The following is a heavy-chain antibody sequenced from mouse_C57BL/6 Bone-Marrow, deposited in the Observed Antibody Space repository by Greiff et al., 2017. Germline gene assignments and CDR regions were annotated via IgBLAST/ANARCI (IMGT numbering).Heavy chain of an antibody. D-gene: IGHD2-12*01. Sequence: VQLQESGPELVKPGASVKLSCKASGYTFTRYDITWVQQTPGQGLEWIGCIYPRDGSTKYHEKFKGQATLTVDTSSSPAYLELHSLTSEDSAVYFCGRATIVTTFDYWGQGTTLTVSS. CDR3: GRATIVTTFDY. J-gene: IGHJ2*01. CDR1: GYTFTRYD. V-gene: IGHV1-85*01. CDR2: IYPRDGST.